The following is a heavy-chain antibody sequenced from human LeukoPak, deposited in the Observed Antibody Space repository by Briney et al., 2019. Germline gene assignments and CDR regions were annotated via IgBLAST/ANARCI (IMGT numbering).Heavy chain of an antibody. D-gene: IGHD3-10*01. CDR3: AKGSGYILRNAFDI. Sequence: GGSLRLSCAASGFTFSGSAMHWVRQAPGKGLEWVSAISGSGGSTYYADSVKGRFTISRDNSKNTLYLQMNSLRAEDTAVYYCAKGSGYILRNAFDIWGQGTMVTVSS. J-gene: IGHJ3*02. CDR1: GFTFSGSA. CDR2: ISGSGGST. V-gene: IGHV3-23*01.